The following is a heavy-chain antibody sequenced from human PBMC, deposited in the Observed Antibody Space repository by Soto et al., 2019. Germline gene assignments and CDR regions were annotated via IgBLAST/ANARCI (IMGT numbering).Heavy chain of an antibody. J-gene: IGHJ4*02. CDR2: IKSKTDGATT. V-gene: IGHV3-15*07. CDR1: GFTFSNAW. D-gene: IGHD6-13*01. CDR3: TTLSLYSSSWYWGFDY. Sequence: GGSLRLSCAASGFTFSNAWLNWVRQAPGKGLEWVGRIKSKTDGATTDYAAPVKGRFTISRDDSKNTLYLQMNSLKTEDTAVYYCTTLSLYSSSWYWGFDYWGQGTLVTVSS.